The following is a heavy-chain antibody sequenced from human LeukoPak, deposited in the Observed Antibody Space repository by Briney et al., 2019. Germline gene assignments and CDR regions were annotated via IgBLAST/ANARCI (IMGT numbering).Heavy chain of an antibody. V-gene: IGHV3-30*02. CDR1: GFTFSSYG. D-gene: IGHD3-3*01. Sequence: PGGSLRLSCAASGFTFSSYGMHWVRQAPGKGLEWVAFIRYDGSNKYYADSVKGRFTISRDNSKNTLYLQMNSLRAEDTAVYYCAKDMADYDFWSVFDYWGQGTLVTVSS. J-gene: IGHJ4*02. CDR3: AKDMADYDFWSVFDY. CDR2: IRYDGSNK.